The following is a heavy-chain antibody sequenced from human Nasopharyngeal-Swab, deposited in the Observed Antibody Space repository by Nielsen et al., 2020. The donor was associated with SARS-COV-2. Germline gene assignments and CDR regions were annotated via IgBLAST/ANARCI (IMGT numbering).Heavy chain of an antibody. V-gene: IGHV5-51*01. CDR3: AQTSVDANYFDK. D-gene: IGHD2-8*01. Sequence: GESLKISCKGSGYRFSTYWINWVRQMPGKGLEWMGIIYPGDSDTRYSPSFQGQVSTSVDKSISTAYLQWTSLKASDTALYFCAQTSVDANYFDKWGQGTLVTVSS. CDR2: IYPGDSDT. J-gene: IGHJ4*02. CDR1: GYRFSTYW.